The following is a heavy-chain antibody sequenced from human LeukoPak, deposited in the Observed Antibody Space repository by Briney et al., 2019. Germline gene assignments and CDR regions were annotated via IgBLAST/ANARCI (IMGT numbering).Heavy chain of an antibody. CDR3: ARDLPPRYYYEYWYFDL. V-gene: IGHV4-4*07. CDR1: GGSISSYY. Sequence: SETLSLTCTVSGGSISSYYWSWIRQPAGKGLEWIGRIYTSGSTNYNPSLKSRVTMSVDTSKNQFSLKLSSVTAADTAVYYCARDLPPRYYYEYWYFDLWGRGTLVTVSS. CDR2: IYTSGST. J-gene: IGHJ2*01. D-gene: IGHD3-22*01.